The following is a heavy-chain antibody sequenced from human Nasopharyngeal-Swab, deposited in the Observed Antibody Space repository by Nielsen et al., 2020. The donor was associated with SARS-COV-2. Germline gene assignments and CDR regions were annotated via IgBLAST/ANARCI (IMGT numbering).Heavy chain of an antibody. CDR2: ISGSGGST. Sequence: GGSLRLSCAASGFTFSSYAMSWVRQAPGKGLEWVSAISGSGGSTYYADSVKGRFTISRDNSKNTLYLQMNSLRAGDTAVYYCAKDSTMVRGRGGFDPWGQGTLVTVSS. D-gene: IGHD3-10*01. V-gene: IGHV3-23*01. CDR1: GFTFSSYA. J-gene: IGHJ5*02. CDR3: AKDSTMVRGRGGFDP.